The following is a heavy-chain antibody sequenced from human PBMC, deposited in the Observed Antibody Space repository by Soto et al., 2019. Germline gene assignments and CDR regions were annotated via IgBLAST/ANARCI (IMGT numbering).Heavy chain of an antibody. J-gene: IGHJ6*02. Sequence: QVQLVESGGGVVQPGRSLRLSCAASGFTFSSYGRHWVRQAPGKGLEWVAVISYDGSNKYYADSVKGRFTISRDNSKNTLYLQMNCLRAEDTAVYYYAKDQYYYDSSGYYQLHYYYGMDVWGQGTTVTVSS. V-gene: IGHV3-30*18. CDR3: AKDQYYYDSSGYYQLHYYYGMDV. CDR1: GFTFSSYG. D-gene: IGHD3-22*01. CDR2: ISYDGSNK.